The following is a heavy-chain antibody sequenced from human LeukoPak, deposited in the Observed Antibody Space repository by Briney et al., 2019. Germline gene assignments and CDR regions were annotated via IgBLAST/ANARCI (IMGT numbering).Heavy chain of an antibody. CDR2: ISSSSSYI. CDR3: ARGTMATYDY. CDR1: GFTFSSYS. J-gene: IGHJ4*02. V-gene: IGHV3-21*01. D-gene: IGHD5-24*01. Sequence: PGGSLRLSCAASGFTFSSYSMNWVRQAPGKGLEWVSSISSSSSYIYCADSVKGRFTISRDNAKNSLYLQMNSLRAEDTAVYYCARGTMATYDYWGQGTLVTISS.